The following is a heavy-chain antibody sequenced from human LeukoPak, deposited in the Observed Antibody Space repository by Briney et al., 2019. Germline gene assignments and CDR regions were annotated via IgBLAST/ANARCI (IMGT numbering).Heavy chain of an antibody. J-gene: IGHJ4*02. Sequence: GGALRLSCAASGFTFSSYAMHWVRQAPGKGLEWVAVISYDGSNKYYADSVKGRFTISRDNSKNTLYLQMNSLRAEDTAVYYCARGAYYYDSSGFYRPLDYWGQGTLVTVSS. CDR3: ARGAYYYDSSGFYRPLDY. V-gene: IGHV3-30*01. CDR2: ISYDGSNK. D-gene: IGHD3-22*01. CDR1: GFTFSSYA.